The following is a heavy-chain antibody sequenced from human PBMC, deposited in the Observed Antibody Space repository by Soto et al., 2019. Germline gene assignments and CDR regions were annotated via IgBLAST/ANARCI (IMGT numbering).Heavy chain of an antibody. CDR2: VYYSGST. CDR3: AREAALKWFDP. D-gene: IGHD2-15*01. Sequence: SVTLSLTCTVSGCSTSSGGSYWSWIRQYPGKGLEWIGFVYYSGSTYYNPSLKSRVIISVDTSKKQFSLKLSSVTAADTAVYNCAREAALKWFDPWGQGTLVTVS. J-gene: IGHJ5*02. V-gene: IGHV4-31*03. CDR1: GCSTSSGGSY.